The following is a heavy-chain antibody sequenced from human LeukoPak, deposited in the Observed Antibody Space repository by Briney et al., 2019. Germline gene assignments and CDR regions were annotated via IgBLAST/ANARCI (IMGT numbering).Heavy chain of an antibody. CDR3: ARDGADSSGYYYDY. D-gene: IGHD3-22*01. CDR1: GGSISSSSYY. V-gene: IGHV4-39*07. Sequence: SETLSLTCTVSGGSISSSSYYWGWIRQPPGKGLEWIGSIYYSGSTYYNPSLKSRVTISVDTSKNQFSLELSSVTAADTAVYYCARDGADSSGYYYDYWGQGTLVTVSS. CDR2: IYYSGST. J-gene: IGHJ4*02.